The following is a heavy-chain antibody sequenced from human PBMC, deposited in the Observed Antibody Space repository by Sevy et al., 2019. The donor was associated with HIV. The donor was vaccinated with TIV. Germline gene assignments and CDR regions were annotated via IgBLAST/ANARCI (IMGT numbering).Heavy chain of an antibody. J-gene: IGHJ6*02. Sequence: LSLTCAASGFTFSSYEMNWVRQAPGKGLEWVSYISSSGSTIYYADSVKGRFTISRDNAKNSLYLQMNSLRAEDTAVYYCARGASYAYYYYYGMDVWGQGTTVTVSS. CDR3: ARGASYAYYYYYGMDV. D-gene: IGHD2-2*01. CDR2: ISSSGSTI. V-gene: IGHV3-48*03. CDR1: GFTFSSYE.